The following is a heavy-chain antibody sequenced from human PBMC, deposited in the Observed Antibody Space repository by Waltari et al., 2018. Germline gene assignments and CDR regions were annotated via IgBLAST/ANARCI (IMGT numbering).Heavy chain of an antibody. CDR2: IYAGGGS. Sequence: EVQLVETGGGLIQPGGSLRLSCAVSGFIVSSNYMSWVRQAPGKGLEWVSVIYAGGGSYSADSVRGRFTISRDNSKNTLYLEMNTLRADDTAVYYCATLGAYLGAFDVWGQGKMVTVSS. V-gene: IGHV3-53*02. CDR3: ATLGAYLGAFDV. CDR1: GFIVSSNY. D-gene: IGHD3-16*01. J-gene: IGHJ3*01.